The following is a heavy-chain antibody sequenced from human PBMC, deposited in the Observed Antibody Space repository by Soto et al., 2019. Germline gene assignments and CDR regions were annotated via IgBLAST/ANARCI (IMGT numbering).Heavy chain of an antibody. CDR2: ISAYNGNT. J-gene: IGHJ4*02. Sequence: ASVKVSCKASGYTFTSYGISWVRQAPGQRLEWMGWISAYNGNTNYSQKLQGRVTITTDTSASTAYMELSSLRSEDTAVYYCARAVAVPADFDYWGQGTLVTVSS. CDR3: ARAVAVPADFDY. V-gene: IGHV1-18*01. D-gene: IGHD6-19*01. CDR1: GYTFTSYG.